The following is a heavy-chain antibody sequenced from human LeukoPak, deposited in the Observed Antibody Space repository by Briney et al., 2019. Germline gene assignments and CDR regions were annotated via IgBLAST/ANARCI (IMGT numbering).Heavy chain of an antibody. D-gene: IGHD6-13*01. J-gene: IGHJ6*03. Sequence: PGGSLRLSCAAPGFTFSSHGMHWVRQAPGKGLEWVAVISCDGSNKYYADSVKGRFTISRDNPKNTLYLQMNSLRAEDTAVYYCARRRGSSWYYYDYYYMDVWGKGTTVTVSS. CDR3: ARRRGSSWYYYDYYYMDV. CDR2: ISCDGSNK. CDR1: GFTFSSHG. V-gene: IGHV3-30*03.